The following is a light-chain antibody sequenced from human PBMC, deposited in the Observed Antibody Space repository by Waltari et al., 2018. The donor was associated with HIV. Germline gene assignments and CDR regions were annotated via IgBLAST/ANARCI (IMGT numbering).Light chain of an antibody. CDR3: SSHTSNNTYVV. Sequence: QSALTQPASVSGSPGQSLILSCPGPTYDICGSDYVSWYQQHPGKAPKLIIYNVTERPSGISSRCSGATSANTAALAIISRQADDEAVYHCSSHTSNNTYVVFGGGTKVTVL. J-gene: IGLJ2*01. V-gene: IGLV2-14*03. CDR1: TYDICGSDY. CDR2: NVT.